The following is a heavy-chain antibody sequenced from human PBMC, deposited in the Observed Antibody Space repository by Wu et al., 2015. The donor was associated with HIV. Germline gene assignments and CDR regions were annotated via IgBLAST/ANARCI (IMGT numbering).Heavy chain of an antibody. CDR1: GGIFSSSA. CDR3: ARDELFRVDDAFDM. CDR2: TNLNTGGT. V-gene: IGHV1-2*02. J-gene: IGHJ3*02. Sequence: QVQLVQSGAEMKKPGSSVKVSCKTSGGIFSSSAIAWVRQAPGQGLEWMGWTNLNTGGTNYAPKFQGRITMTRDTSINTAYIELSRLTSDDTAVYYCARDELFRVDDAFDMWGQGTLVTVSS. D-gene: IGHD3-10*01.